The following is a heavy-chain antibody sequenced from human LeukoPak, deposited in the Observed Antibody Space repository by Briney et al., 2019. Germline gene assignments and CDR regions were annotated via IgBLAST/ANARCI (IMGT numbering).Heavy chain of an antibody. J-gene: IGHJ4*02. D-gene: IGHD3-22*01. CDR2: FDPEDGET. CDR1: GYTLTELS. Sequence: ASVKVSCKVSGYTLTELSMHWVRQAPGKGLEWMGGFDPEDGETIYAQKFQGRVTMTEDTSTDTAYMELSSLRSEDTAVYYCARVNPYYDSSGKPDYWGQGTLVTVSS. CDR3: ARVNPYYDSSGKPDY. V-gene: IGHV1-24*01.